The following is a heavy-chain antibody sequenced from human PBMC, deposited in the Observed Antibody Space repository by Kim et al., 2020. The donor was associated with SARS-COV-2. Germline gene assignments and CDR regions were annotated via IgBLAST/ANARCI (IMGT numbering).Heavy chain of an antibody. D-gene: IGHD2-21*01. Sequence: GGSLRLSCTTSGFILTGYAMSWVRQAPGKGLEWVSSIDGSDGTTYYVDSVKGRFTISRDNSKNALYLQMSTLRADDTAVYYCMKGGWGSIWDHWGQGTLVTVSS. V-gene: IGHV3-23*01. CDR2: IDGSDGTT. CDR3: MKGGWGSIWDH. CDR1: GFILTGYA. J-gene: IGHJ4*02.